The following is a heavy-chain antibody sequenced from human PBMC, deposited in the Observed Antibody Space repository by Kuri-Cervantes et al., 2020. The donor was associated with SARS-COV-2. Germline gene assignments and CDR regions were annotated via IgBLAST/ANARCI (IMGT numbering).Heavy chain of an antibody. D-gene: IGHD3-3*01. J-gene: IGHJ4*02. CDR1: GGTFSSYA. Sequence: SVKVSCKASGGTFSSYAISWVRQAPGQGLEWMGGIIPIFGTANYAQKFQGRVTITRNTSISTAYMELSSLRSEDTAVYYCARGFRALRKKYYDFWSGYYSYFDYWGQGTLVTVSS. CDR2: IIPIFGTA. V-gene: IGHV1-69*05. CDR3: ARGFRALRKKYYDFWSGYYSYFDY.